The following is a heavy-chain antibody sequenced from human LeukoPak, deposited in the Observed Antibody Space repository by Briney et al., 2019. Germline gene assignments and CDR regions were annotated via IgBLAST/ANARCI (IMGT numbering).Heavy chain of an antibody. D-gene: IGHD4-17*01. CDR3: ARDNNYGWDY. Sequence: PGGSLRLSCAASGFTFSSHWMSWVRQAPGKGLEWVANIKQDGSVKNYVDSVMGRFTISRDNSKNSLHLQMNSLRVEDTAVYYCARDNNYGWDYWGQGTLATVSS. CDR2: IKQDGSVK. J-gene: IGHJ4*02. V-gene: IGHV3-7*04. CDR1: GFTFSSHW.